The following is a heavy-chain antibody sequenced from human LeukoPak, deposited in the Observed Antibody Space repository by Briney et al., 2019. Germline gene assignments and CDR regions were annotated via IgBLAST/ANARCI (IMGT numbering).Heavy chain of an antibody. D-gene: IGHD2-15*01. CDR3: GRKAGHCGGGSCYSIDY. CDR2: IYYSGST. V-gene: IGHV4-30-4*08. J-gene: IGHJ4*02. CDR1: GGSISSGDYY. Sequence: SQTLSLTCTVSGGSISSGDYYWSWIRQPPGKGLEWIGYIYYSGSTYYNPSLKSRVTISVDTSKNQFSLKLSSVTAADTAVYYCGRKAGHCGGGSCYSIDYRGQGTLVTVSS.